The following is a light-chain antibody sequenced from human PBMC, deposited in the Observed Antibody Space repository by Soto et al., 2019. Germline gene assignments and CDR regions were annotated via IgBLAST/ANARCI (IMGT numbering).Light chain of an antibody. Sequence: EIVLTQSPGTLSLSPGERATLSCRASQSVNSRYLAWYQQKPGQAPRLLISGASTRATGIPDRFSGSGSGTDITLTISRLEPEDFAVYYCQQYGNSRWTFGQGTKVEIK. J-gene: IGKJ1*01. CDR1: QSVNSRY. V-gene: IGKV3-20*01. CDR3: QQYGNSRWT. CDR2: GAS.